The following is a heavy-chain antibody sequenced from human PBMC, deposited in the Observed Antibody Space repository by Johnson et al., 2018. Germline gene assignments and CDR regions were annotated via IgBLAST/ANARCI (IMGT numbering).Heavy chain of an antibody. Sequence: EVQLVESGGGLVQPGGSXRLSCAASGFTFATFAMSWVRQAPGTGLEWVSGVSGGGGSTYYAASVKGRFTISRDNSKNTLYLQMNSLRAEDTAVYYSARDLGAFDIWGQGTMVTVSS. J-gene: IGHJ3*02. CDR2: VSGGGGST. CDR1: GFTFATFA. CDR3: ARDLGAFDI. V-gene: IGHV3-23*04.